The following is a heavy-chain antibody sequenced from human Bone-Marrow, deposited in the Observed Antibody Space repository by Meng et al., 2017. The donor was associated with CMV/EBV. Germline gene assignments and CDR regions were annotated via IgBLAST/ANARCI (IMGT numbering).Heavy chain of an antibody. V-gene: IGHV1-8*01. CDR3: AKFPGDDLNRVSDY. CDR2: MNPNSGNT. D-gene: IGHD2-8*01. J-gene: IGHJ4*02. Sequence: ASVKVSCKASGYTFTSCDINWVRQATGQGLEWMGWMNPNSGNTGYAQKFQGRVTMTRNTSISTAYMELSSLRSEDTAVYYCAKFPGDDLNRVSDYWGQGTLVTVSS. CDR1: GYTFTSCD.